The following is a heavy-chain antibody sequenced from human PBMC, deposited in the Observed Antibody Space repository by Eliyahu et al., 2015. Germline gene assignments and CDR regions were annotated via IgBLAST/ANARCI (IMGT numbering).Heavy chain of an antibody. V-gene: IGHV3-9*01. CDR2: INWKSVAL. Sequence: GKGLEWVSGINWKSVALGYADSVKGRFTISRDNPKNSLYLEMNRLGAEDTAFYFCVKDIWSVGGSLDYWGQGTLVTVSS. J-gene: IGHJ4*02. CDR3: VKDIWSVGGSLDY. D-gene: IGHD1-26*01.